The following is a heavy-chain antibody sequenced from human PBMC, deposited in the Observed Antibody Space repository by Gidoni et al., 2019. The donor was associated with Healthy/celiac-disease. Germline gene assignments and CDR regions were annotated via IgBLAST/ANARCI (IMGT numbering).Heavy chain of an antibody. J-gene: IGHJ4*02. CDR2: IYTSGST. CDR3: ARSPRSRNFDY. Sequence: QVQLQESGPGLVKPSQTLSLTCTVAGGSISSGSYDWSWIRQPAGKGLEWIGRIYTSGSTNYNPSLKSRVTISVDTSKNQFSLKLSSVTAADTAVYYCARSPRSRNFDYWGQGTLVTVSS. CDR1: GGSISSGSYD. D-gene: IGHD2-2*01. V-gene: IGHV4-61*02.